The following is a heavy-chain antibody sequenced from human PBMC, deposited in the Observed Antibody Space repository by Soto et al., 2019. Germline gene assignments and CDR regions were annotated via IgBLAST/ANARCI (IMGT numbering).Heavy chain of an antibody. CDR2: MFSNVEK. CDR1: GFSLSNSRVG. D-gene: IGHD1-7*01. CDR3: ARMRVELRSYYSYGMDV. Sequence: QVTLKESVPVLVKPTETLTLTCTVSGFSLSNSRVGLSWIRQPPGKALEWLAYMFSNVEKYYNTSLKTRLTMYRDHSRVVLNMTNMDTADTATSYCARMRVELRSYYSYGMDVWGNGTKVTVSS. J-gene: IGHJ6*04. V-gene: IGHV2-26*01.